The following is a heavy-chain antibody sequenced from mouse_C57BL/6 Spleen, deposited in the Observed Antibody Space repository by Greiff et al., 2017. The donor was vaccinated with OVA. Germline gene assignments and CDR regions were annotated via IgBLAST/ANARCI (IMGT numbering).Heavy chain of an antibody. Sequence: VQLQQPGAELVKPGASVKLSCKASGYTFTSYWMHWVKQRPGQGLEWIGMIHPISGSTNYNEKFKSKATLTVDKSSSTAYMQLSSLTSEDSAVYYCARWGVTTLFDYWGQGTTLTVSS. CDR2: IHPISGST. CDR3: ARWGVTTLFDY. J-gene: IGHJ2*01. D-gene: IGHD2-2*01. CDR1: GYTFTSYW. V-gene: IGHV1-64*01.